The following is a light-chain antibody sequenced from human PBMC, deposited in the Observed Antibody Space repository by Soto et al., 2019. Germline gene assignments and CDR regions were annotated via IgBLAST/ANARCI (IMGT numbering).Light chain of an antibody. CDR1: SSNIGSNY. Sequence: QSVLTQPPSASGTPGQRVTISCSGSSSNIGSNYVYWYQQLPGTAPKLLIYRNNQRPSGVPDRFSGSKSGTSASLVISGLRSEDEADYYCAAWDDSLSVLYVFGTGTKLTVL. V-gene: IGLV1-47*01. CDR3: AAWDDSLSVLYV. J-gene: IGLJ1*01. CDR2: RNN.